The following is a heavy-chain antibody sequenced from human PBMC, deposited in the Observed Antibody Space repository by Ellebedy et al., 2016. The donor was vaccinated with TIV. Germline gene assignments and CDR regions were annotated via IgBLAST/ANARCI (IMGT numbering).Heavy chain of an antibody. D-gene: IGHD4-23*01. J-gene: IGHJ4*02. CDR2: ISSSSRSI. Sequence: GESLKISCAASGFIFSDYPMNWVRQAPGKGLEWVSAISSSSRSIYYADLVKGRFVLSRDNGKNSLFLQMNSLRDEDTAVYYCVREDDTETVTPDYWGQGTQVTVSS. CDR1: GFIFSDYP. V-gene: IGHV3-21*01. CDR3: VREDDTETVTPDY.